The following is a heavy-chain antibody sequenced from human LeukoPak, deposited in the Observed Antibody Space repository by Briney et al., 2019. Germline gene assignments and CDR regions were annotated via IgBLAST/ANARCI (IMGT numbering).Heavy chain of an antibody. CDR1: GFTFNSYL. D-gene: IGHD6-13*01. J-gene: IGHJ6*03. Sequence: GGSLRLSCAASGFTFNSYLIHWVRQAPGKGLVWVSRINSDGSSPTYADSVKGRFTISRDNAKNTLYLQMNSLRVEDTAVYYCARVGGSSWGYFYYHMDVWGKGTAVTVSS. CDR2: INSDGSSP. V-gene: IGHV3-74*01. CDR3: ARVGGSSWGYFYYHMDV.